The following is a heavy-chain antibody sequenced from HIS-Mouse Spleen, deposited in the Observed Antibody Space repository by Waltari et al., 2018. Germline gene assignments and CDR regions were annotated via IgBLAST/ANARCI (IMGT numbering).Heavy chain of an antibody. J-gene: IGHJ4*02. CDR3: TTDPNSGYPDY. CDR1: GFTFSNAW. D-gene: IGHD5-12*01. V-gene: IGHV3-15*01. CDR2: IKSKTDGGTT. Sequence: EVQLVESGGGLVKPGGSLRLPGSASGFTFSNAWLSWVRQAPGKGLEWVGRIKSKTDGGTTDYAAPVKGRFTISRDDSKNTLYLQMNSLKTEDTAVYYCTTDPNSGYPDYWGQGTLVTVSS.